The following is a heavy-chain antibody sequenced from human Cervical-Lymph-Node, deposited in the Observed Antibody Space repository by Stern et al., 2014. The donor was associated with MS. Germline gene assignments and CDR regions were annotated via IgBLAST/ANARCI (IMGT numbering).Heavy chain of an antibody. J-gene: IGHJ4*02. CDR1: CGSISSYY. D-gene: IGHD6-19*01. CDR2: IYYSGST. CDR3: ARTPSYDSSGWYYFDY. Sequence: QLQLQESGPGLVKPSETLSLTCTVSCGSISSYYWSWIRQPPGKGLEWIGHIYYSGSTNYNPSLKSRVTISVDTSKNQFSLKLSSVTAADTAVYYCARTPSYDSSGWYYFDYWGQGTLVTVSS. V-gene: IGHV4-59*01.